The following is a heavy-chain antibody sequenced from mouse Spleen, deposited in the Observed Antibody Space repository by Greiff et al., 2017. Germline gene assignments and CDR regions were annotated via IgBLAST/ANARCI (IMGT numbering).Heavy chain of an antibody. CDR2: IWSGGST. V-gene: IGHV2-2*02. Sequence: QVQLQQSGPGLVQPSQSLSITCTVSGFSLTSYGVHWVRQSPGKGLEWLGVIWSGGSTDYNAAFISRLSISKDNSKSQVFFKMNSLQANDTAIYYCARCDYDLYYYAMDYWGQGTSVTVSS. CDR3: ARCDYDLYYYAMDY. J-gene: IGHJ4*01. D-gene: IGHD2-4*01. CDR1: GFSLTSYG.